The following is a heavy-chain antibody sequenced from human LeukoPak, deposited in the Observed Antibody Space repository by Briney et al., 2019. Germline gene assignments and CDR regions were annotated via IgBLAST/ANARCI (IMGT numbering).Heavy chain of an antibody. D-gene: IGHD3-16*01. CDR3: TRDGGENGKTAFDI. V-gene: IGHV3-72*01. CDR1: GFTFSDYI. Sequence: GGSLRLSCAASGFTFSDYILDWVRQAPGKGLERVGRIRRRANSYTTEYAASVKDRFIISRDDSKNSLYLHMNSLKTEDTAVYHCTRDGGENGKTAFDIWGRGTLVTVSA. J-gene: IGHJ3*02. CDR2: IRRRANSYTT.